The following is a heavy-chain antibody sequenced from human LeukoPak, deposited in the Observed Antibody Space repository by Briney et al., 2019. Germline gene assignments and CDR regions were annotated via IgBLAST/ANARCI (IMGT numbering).Heavy chain of an antibody. CDR1: GGTFSSYA. D-gene: IGHD5-12*01. CDR3: ATSTVATLFDY. J-gene: IGHJ4*02. CDR2: IIPIFGTA. V-gene: IGHV1-69*13. Sequence: AVKVSCKASGGTFSSYAISWVRQAPGQGLEWMGGIIPIFGTANYAQKFQGRVTITADESTSTAYMELSSLRSEDTAVYYCATSTVATLFDYWGQGTLVTVSS.